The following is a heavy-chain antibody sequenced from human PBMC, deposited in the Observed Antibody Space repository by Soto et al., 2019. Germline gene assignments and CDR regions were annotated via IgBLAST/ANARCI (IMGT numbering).Heavy chain of an antibody. CDR3: ARERSYSSSWYRAPENWFDP. V-gene: IGHV3-23*01. Sequence: GGSLRLSCAASGFNFDNYAMSWVRQAPGKGLEWVSAVSASGGSTFFADSVKGRFSISRDNSKKALHLQMNSLRAEDTAVYYCARERSYSSSWYRAPENWFDPRGQGTLVTVSS. J-gene: IGHJ5*02. CDR1: GFNFDNYA. D-gene: IGHD6-13*01. CDR2: VSASGGST.